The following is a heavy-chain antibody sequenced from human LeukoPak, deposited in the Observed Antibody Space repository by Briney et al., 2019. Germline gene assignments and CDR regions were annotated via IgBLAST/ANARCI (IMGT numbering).Heavy chain of an antibody. CDR2: INHSGST. J-gene: IGHJ4*02. Sequence: SETLSLTCAVYGGSFSGYYWSWIRQPPGKGLEWIGEINHSGSTNYNPSLKSRVTISVDTSKNQFSLKLSSVTAADAAVYYCARHDRLLPRFDYWGQGTLVTVSS. V-gene: IGHV4-34*01. CDR3: ARHDRLLPRFDY. D-gene: IGHD2-21*02. CDR1: GGSFSGYY.